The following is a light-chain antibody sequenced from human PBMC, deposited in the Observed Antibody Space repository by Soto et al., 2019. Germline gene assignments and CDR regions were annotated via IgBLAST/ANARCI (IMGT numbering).Light chain of an antibody. Sequence: EIVLTQSPGTQSLSPGERATLSCRAIQSVRSSYLAWYQQKPGQAPRLLIYGASTRATGIPDRFSGSGSGTEFTLTISSLQSEDFAVYYCQQYNNWPPWTFGQGTKVDIK. CDR1: QSVRSSY. CDR3: QQYNNWPPWT. CDR2: GAS. V-gene: IGKV3D-15*01. J-gene: IGKJ1*01.